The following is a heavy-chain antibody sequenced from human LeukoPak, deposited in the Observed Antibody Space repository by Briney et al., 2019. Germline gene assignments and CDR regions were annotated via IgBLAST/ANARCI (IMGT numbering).Heavy chain of an antibody. CDR2: ISGSGGST. D-gene: IGHD4-17*01. J-gene: IGHJ4*02. CDR1: GFTFSSYA. Sequence: GGSLRLSGAASGFTFSSYAMSWVRQAPGKGLEWVSAISGSGGSTYYADSVKGRFTISRDNSKNTLYLQMNSLRAEDTAVYYCAKDQRGTTVVTVTDYWGQGTLVTVSS. CDR3: AKDQRGTTVVTVTDY. V-gene: IGHV3-23*01.